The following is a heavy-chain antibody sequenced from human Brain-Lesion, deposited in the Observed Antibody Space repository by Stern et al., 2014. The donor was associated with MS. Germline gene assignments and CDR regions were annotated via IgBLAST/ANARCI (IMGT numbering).Heavy chain of an antibody. Sequence: KESGPGLVKPSGTLSLTCAVSGGSISSSNWWSWVRQSPGKGLEWIGESDHSGSTIYNPSLKGRVTVSVDKSKNRFPLNLRSVTAADTAVYFCARFPASRPHVFDSWGQGTLVTVSS. CDR1: GGSISSSNW. D-gene: IGHD6-13*01. CDR3: ARFPASRPHVFDS. CDR2: SDHSGST. V-gene: IGHV4-4*02. J-gene: IGHJ4*02.